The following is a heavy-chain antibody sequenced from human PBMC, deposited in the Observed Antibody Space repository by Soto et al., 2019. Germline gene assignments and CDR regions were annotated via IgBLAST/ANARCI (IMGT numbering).Heavy chain of an antibody. J-gene: IGHJ4*02. Sequence: PGGSLRLSCSASGFTFSSYAMHWVRQAPGKGLEYVSAISSNGGSTYYADSVKGRFTISRDNSKNTLYLQMSSLRAEDTAVYYCVKDPHREWLWPPYFDYWGQGTLVTVSS. V-gene: IGHV3-64D*06. CDR3: VKDPHREWLWPPYFDY. CDR2: ISSNGGST. CDR1: GFTFSSYA. D-gene: IGHD5-18*01.